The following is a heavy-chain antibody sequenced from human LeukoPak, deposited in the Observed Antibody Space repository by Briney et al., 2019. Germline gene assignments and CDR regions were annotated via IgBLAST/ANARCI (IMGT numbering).Heavy chain of an antibody. CDR1: GYTFNSSY. D-gene: IGHD3-22*01. Sequence: ASVKVSCKASGYTFNSSYMHWVRQAPGQGLEWMGIINPSDDSTRYAQKFQGRVTMTKDTSTNTVYMHLSSLSSDDTAVYYCARAYYESTAYRHAVYFDYWGQGTLVTVSS. CDR3: ARAYYESTAYRHAVYFDY. V-gene: IGHV1-46*02. CDR2: INPSDDST. J-gene: IGHJ4*02.